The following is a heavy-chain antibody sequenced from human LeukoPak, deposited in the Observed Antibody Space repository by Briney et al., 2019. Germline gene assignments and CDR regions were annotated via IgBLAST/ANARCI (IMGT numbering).Heavy chain of an antibody. Sequence: GGSLTLSCTASGFDFSDYYMNWIRQAPGKGLDWVSFISTSTSVTQYADSVKGRFTISRDNAKNSLYLQMNSLRAEDTAVYYCARELGVTTPHYFDYWGQGTLVTVSS. CDR2: ISTSTSVT. D-gene: IGHD4-17*01. CDR3: ARELGVTTPHYFDY. J-gene: IGHJ4*02. CDR1: GFDFSDYY. V-gene: IGHV3-11*06.